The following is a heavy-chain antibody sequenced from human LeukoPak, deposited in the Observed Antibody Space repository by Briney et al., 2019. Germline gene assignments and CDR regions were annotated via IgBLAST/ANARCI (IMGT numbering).Heavy chain of an antibody. D-gene: IGHD3-10*01. Sequence: GGSLRLSCTASGFTFGDYAMSWFRQAPGKGLEWVGFIRSKAYGGTTEYAASVKGRFTISRDDSKSIAYLQMNSLKTEDTAVYYCTRHGSGSYPLNGAPDFQHWGQGTLVTVSS. J-gene: IGHJ1*01. CDR2: IRSKAYGGTT. V-gene: IGHV3-49*03. CDR1: GFTFGDYA. CDR3: TRHGSGSYPLNGAPDFQH.